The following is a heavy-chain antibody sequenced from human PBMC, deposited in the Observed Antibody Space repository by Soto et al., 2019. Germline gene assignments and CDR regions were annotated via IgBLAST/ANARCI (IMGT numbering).Heavy chain of an antibody. Sequence: SETLSLTCAVSSGSISSSNWWSWVRQPPGKGLEWIGEIYHSGSTNYNPSLKSRVTISVDKSKNQFSLKLSSVTAADTSVYYCARDEGGPFSPALGYFQQWGQGTLVTVSS. J-gene: IGHJ1*01. V-gene: IGHV4-4*02. CDR1: SGSISSSNW. CDR3: ARDEGGPFSPALGYFQQ. D-gene: IGHD7-27*01. CDR2: IYHSGST.